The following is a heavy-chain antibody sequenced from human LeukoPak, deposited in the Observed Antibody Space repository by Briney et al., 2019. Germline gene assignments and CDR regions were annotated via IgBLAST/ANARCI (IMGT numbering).Heavy chain of an antibody. V-gene: IGHV3-23*01. Sequence: GGSLRLSCAASGLTLTSHPMSWVRQAPGKGLEWVSSLTDSGGSTYYADSVKGRFTISRDNSKNTLYLQMNSLRAEDTAVYYCAKGGNMKYAPYYFDYWGQGTLVTVSS. CDR2: LTDSGGST. CDR1: GLTLTSHP. CDR3: AKGGNMKYAPYYFDY. J-gene: IGHJ4*02. D-gene: IGHD2-8*01.